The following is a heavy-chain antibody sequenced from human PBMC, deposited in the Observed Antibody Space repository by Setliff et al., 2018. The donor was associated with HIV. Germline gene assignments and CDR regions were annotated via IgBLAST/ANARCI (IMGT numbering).Heavy chain of an antibody. V-gene: IGHV1-69*05. CDR3: ALPYCGGGNCWSSASLPPAGWFDP. CDR1: GGTFSSYV. CDR2: IIPMYGVA. Sequence: SVKVSCKASGGTFSSYVISWVRQAPGQGPEWMGGIIPMYGVANYAQKFRGRVTITTDESTSTAYMELSSLRSEDTAVYYCALPYCGGGNCWSSASLPPAGWFDPWGQGTLVTVSS. J-gene: IGHJ5*02. D-gene: IGHD2-15*01.